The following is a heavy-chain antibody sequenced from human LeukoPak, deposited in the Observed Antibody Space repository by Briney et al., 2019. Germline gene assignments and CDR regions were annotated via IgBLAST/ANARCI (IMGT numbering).Heavy chain of an antibody. Sequence: GGSLRLSCAASGFTVSSYSMNWVRQAPGKGLEWVSSISSSSTYIYYADSVKGRFTISRDNAKNSLYLQMNSLRAEDTAVYYCARDLQYCSSTSCYASYFDYWGQGTLVTVSS. V-gene: IGHV3-21*01. CDR2: ISSSSTYI. J-gene: IGHJ4*02. D-gene: IGHD2-2*01. CDR3: ARDLQYCSSTSCYASYFDY. CDR1: GFTVSSYS.